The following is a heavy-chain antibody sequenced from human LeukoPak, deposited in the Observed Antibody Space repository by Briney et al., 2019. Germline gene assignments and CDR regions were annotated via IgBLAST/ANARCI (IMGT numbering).Heavy chain of an antibody. J-gene: IGHJ6*02. CDR1: GGTFSSYA. V-gene: IGHV1-69*04. Sequence: ASVKVSCKASGGTFSSYAISWVRQAPGQGLEWMGRIIPILGIANYAQKFQGRVTITADKSTSTAYMELSSLRSEDTAVYYCARVDCSGGSCYSSYYYYYGMDVWGQGTTVTVSS. D-gene: IGHD2-15*01. CDR3: ARVDCSGGSCYSSYYYYYGMDV. CDR2: IIPILGIA.